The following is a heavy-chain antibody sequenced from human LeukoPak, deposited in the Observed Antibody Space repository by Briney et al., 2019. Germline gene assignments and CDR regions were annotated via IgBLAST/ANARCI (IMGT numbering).Heavy chain of an antibody. CDR2: ISAYNGNT. J-gene: IGHJ4*02. D-gene: IGHD2-2*01. CDR3: ARDMEGYCSSTSCYSGFPDY. CDR1: GYTFTSYG. Sequence: ASVKVSCKASGYTFTSYGISWVRQAPGQGLEWMGWISAYNGNTNYAQKLQGRVTMTTDTSTSTAYMELRSLRSDDTAVYYCARDMEGYCSSTSCYSGFPDYWGQGTLVTVSS. V-gene: IGHV1-18*04.